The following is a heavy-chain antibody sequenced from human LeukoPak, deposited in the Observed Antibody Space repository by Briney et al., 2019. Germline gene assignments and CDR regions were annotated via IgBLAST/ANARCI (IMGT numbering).Heavy chain of an antibody. V-gene: IGHV3-48*02. J-gene: IGHJ4*02. CDR3: ATDQRYAFDY. CDR1: GFSFTDYP. D-gene: IGHD3-9*01. Sequence: GGSLRLSCATSGFSFTDYPMNWVRQAPGEGLEWISNIRTTAEGAKYAYYADSVKGRVTISRDDGKNTLYLHMNSLRDDDTAVYYCATDQRYAFDYWGQGILVTVSS. CDR2: IRTTAEGAKYA.